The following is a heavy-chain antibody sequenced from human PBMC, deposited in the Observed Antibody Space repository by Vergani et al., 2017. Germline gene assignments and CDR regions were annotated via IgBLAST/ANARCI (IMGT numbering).Heavy chain of an antibody. CDR2: INAGNGNT. CDR3: ARGQRIHPSLYYYYYMDV. J-gene: IGHJ6*03. V-gene: IGHV1-3*01. D-gene: IGHD5-18*01. Sequence: QVQLVQSGAEVKKPGASVKVSCKASGYTFTSYAMHWVRQAPGQRLEWMGWINAGNGNTKYSQKFQGRVTITRDTSASTAYMELSSLRSEDTAVYYCARGQRIHPSLYYYYYMDVWGKGTTVTVSS. CDR1: GYTFTSYA.